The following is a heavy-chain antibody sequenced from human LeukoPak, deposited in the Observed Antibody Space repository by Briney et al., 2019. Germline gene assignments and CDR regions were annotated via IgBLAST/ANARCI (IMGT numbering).Heavy chain of an antibody. J-gene: IGHJ4*02. D-gene: IGHD6-13*01. CDR2: ISGSGGST. Sequence: GGSLRLSCAASGFTFSNYAMSWVRQAPGKGLEWVSAISGSGGSTYYADSVKDRFTISRDNSKNTLYLQMNSLRAEDTAVYYCAKGGGAAADTYADYWGQGTLVTVSS. CDR1: GFTFSNYA. V-gene: IGHV3-23*01. CDR3: AKGGGAAADTYADY.